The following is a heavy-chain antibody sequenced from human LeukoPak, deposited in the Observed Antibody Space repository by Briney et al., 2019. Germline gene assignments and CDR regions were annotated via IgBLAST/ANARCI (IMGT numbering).Heavy chain of an antibody. V-gene: IGHV1-46*01. J-gene: IGHJ6*03. Sequence: ASVKVSCKASGYTFTSYYMHWVRQAPGQGLEWMGIINPSGGSTSYAQKFQGRVTMTRDMSTSTVYMELSSLRSEDTAVYYYARGPYYDFWSGYYSGYYYYMDVWGKGTTVTVSS. CDR2: INPSGGST. CDR3: ARGPYYDFWSGYYSGYYYYMDV. CDR1: GYTFTSYY. D-gene: IGHD3-3*01.